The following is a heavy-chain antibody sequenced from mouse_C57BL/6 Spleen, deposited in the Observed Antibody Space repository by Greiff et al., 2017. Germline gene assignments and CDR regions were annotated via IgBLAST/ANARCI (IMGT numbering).Heavy chain of an antibody. CDR2: IYPSDSET. J-gene: IGHJ2*01. CDR1: GYTFTSYW. D-gene: IGHD2-3*01. CDR3: ARRDGPSYYFDY. Sequence: QVQLQQPGAELVRPGSSVKLSCKASGYTFTSYWMDWVKQRPGQGLEWIGNIYPSDSETHYNQKFKDKATLTVDKSSSTAYMQLSSLTSEASAVYYCARRDGPSYYFDYWGQGTTLTVSS. V-gene: IGHV1-61*01.